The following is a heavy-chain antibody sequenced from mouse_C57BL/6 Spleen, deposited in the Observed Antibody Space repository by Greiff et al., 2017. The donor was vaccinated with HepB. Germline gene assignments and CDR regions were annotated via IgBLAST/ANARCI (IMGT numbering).Heavy chain of an antibody. V-gene: IGHV5-17*01. CDR2: ISSGSSTI. CDR3: ASLYGNYSY. CDR1: GFTFSDYG. Sequence: DVMLVESGGGLVKPGGSLKLSCAASGFTFSDYGMHWVRQAPEKGLEWVAYISSGSSTIYYADTVKGRFTISRDNAKNTLFLQMTSLRSEDTAMYYCASLYGNYSYWGQGTTLTVSS. J-gene: IGHJ2*01. D-gene: IGHD2-1*01.